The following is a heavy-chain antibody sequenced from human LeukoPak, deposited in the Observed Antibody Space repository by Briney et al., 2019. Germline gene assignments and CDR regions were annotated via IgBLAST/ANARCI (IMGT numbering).Heavy chain of an antibody. CDR2: IYYTGTT. Sequence: SETLSLTCTVSGGSMNNKYWNWIRQSPGEGLEWIGYIYYTGTTNYNPSLRGRVTISLDTSKNQFSLRLTSVTEADTAVYFCARDIVLTYGMDVWGLGTTVTVSS. D-gene: IGHD2-8*02. CDR1: GGSMNNKY. J-gene: IGHJ6*02. CDR3: ARDIVLTYGMDV. V-gene: IGHV4-59*01.